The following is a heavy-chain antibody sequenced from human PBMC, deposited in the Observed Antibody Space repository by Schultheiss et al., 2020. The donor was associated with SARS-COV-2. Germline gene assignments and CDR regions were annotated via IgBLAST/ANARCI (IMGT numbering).Heavy chain of an antibody. CDR3: ARRYDFWSGYYYYYYMDV. D-gene: IGHD3-3*01. V-gene: IGHV5-10-1*01. CDR2: IDPSDSYT. Sequence: GGSLRLSCQGSGYSFTSNWIGWVRQMPGKGLEWMGRIDPSDSYTNYSPSFQGHVTISADKSISTAYLQWSSLKASDTAMYYCARRYDFWSGYYYYYYMDVWGKGTTVTVSS. CDR1: GYSFTSNW. J-gene: IGHJ6*03.